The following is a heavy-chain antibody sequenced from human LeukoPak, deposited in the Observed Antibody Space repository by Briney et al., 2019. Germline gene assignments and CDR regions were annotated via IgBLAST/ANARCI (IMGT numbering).Heavy chain of an antibody. CDR3: ARDAGYSSGWYVEPYYYGMDV. D-gene: IGHD6-19*01. J-gene: IGHJ6*02. CDR1: GGSVSSGSYY. Sequence: NPSETLSLTCTVSGGSVSSGSYYWSWIRQPPGKGLEWIGYIYYSGSTNYNPSLKSRVTISVDTSKNQFSLKLSSVTAADTAVYYCARDAGYSSGWYVEPYYYGMDVWGQGTTVTVSS. CDR2: IYYSGST. V-gene: IGHV4-61*01.